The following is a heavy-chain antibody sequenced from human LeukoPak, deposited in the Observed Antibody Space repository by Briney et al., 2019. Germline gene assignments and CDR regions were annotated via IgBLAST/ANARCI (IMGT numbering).Heavy chain of an antibody. J-gene: IGHJ4*02. V-gene: IGHV3-66*02. D-gene: IGHD1-26*01. CDR3: ARSPSVSGSYVKYYFDY. CDR2: IYSGGST. CDR1: GVTVSSNY. Sequence: PGGSLRLSCAASGVTVSSNYVSWLRQAPGKGLEWVSVIYSGGSTYYADSVKGRFTISRDNSKNTLYLQMNSLRAEDAAVYYCARSPSVSGSYVKYYFDYWGQGTLVTVSS.